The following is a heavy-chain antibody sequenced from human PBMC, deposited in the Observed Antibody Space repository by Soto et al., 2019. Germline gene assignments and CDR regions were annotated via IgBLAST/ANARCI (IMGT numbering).Heavy chain of an antibody. D-gene: IGHD3-3*01. CDR1: GGSFSGYY. Sequence: SETLSLTCAVYGGSFSGYYWSWIRQPPGKGLEWIGEINHSGSTNYNPSLKSRVTISVDTSKNQFSLKLSSVTAADTAAYYCARMRRSGYYRDYYYMDVWGKGTTVTVSS. CDR2: INHSGST. CDR3: ARMRRSGYYRDYYYMDV. V-gene: IGHV4-34*01. J-gene: IGHJ6*03.